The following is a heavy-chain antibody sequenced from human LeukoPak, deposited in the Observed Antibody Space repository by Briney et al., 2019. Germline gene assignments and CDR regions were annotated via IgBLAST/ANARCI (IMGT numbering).Heavy chain of an antibody. CDR2: ISWNSGTI. J-gene: IGHJ4*02. Sequence: GGSLRLSCAASGFTFDDYAMHWVRQAPGKGLEWVSGISWNSGTIDYADSVKGRFTISRDNAMNSLYLQMNSLRAEDTALYYCAKAGCSSTTCYTNCWGQGTLVTVSS. CDR1: GFTFDDYA. D-gene: IGHD2-2*02. CDR3: AKAGCSSTTCYTNC. V-gene: IGHV3-9*01.